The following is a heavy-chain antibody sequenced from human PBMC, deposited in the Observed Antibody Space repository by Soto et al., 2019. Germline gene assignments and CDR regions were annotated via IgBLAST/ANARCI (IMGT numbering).Heavy chain of an antibody. D-gene: IGHD1-1*01. Sequence: QVHLVQSGAEVKKPGASVKVSCKGSGYTFTSYGITWVRQAPGQGLEWMGWISAHNGNTDNAQKLQGRVTVTRDTPTSTADLELRSLRSDDAAVYYCARGRYGDYWGQGALVTVSS. CDR1: GYTFTSYG. CDR2: ISAHNGNT. V-gene: IGHV1-18*01. J-gene: IGHJ4*02. CDR3: ARGRYGDY.